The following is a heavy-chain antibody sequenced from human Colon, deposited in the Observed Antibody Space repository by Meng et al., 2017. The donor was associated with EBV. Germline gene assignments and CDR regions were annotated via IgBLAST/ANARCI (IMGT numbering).Heavy chain of an antibody. V-gene: IGHV4-34*01. D-gene: IGHD2-2*01. CDR1: GGSFSGYY. Sequence: QVQLQQWGAGLLKPSEXLSLTCAVYGGSFSGYYWTWIRQAPGKGLEWIWEINHSGSTNYNPSLKSRVTISVDTSKNQFSLKLSSVTAADTAVYFCARGELLWDYWGPGTMVTVSS. CDR2: INHSGST. CDR3: ARGELLWDY. J-gene: IGHJ4*02.